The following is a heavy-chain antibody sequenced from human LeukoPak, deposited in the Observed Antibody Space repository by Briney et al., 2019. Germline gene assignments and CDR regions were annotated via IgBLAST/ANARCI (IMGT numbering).Heavy chain of an antibody. J-gene: IGHJ4*02. V-gene: IGHV3-9*01. CDR3: GRDIVDGGDDY. CDR1: GFRFDDKA. Sequence: GGSLRLSCAASGFRFDDKAMHWVRQAPGKGLEWVSGISWSTDRIGYADSVKGRFTISRDNAKNSVSLQMNSLRAEDTAVYYCGRDIVDGGDDYWGQGTLVTVSS. CDR2: ISWSTDRI. D-gene: IGHD2-21*02.